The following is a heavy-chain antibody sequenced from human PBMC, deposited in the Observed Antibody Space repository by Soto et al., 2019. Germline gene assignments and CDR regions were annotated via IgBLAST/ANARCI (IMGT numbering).Heavy chain of an antibody. CDR1: GFTFSSNA. J-gene: IGHJ6*02. V-gene: IGHV3-7*04. Sequence: GGSLRLSCAASGFTFSSNAMSWVRQAPGKGLEWVANIKQDGSETSYVDSLKGRFTISRDNAKNALYLQMNSLRVEDTAVYYCARPIAAAGMDAWGQGTTVTVSS. CDR3: ARPIAAAGMDA. CDR2: IKQDGSET. D-gene: IGHD6-13*01.